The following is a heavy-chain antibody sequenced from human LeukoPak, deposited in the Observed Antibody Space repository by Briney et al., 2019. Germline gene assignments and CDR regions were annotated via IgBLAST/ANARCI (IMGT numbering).Heavy chain of an antibody. V-gene: IGHV3-53*01. Sequence: GGSLTLSCPASGFTVSSNYMTWVRQAPGKGLEWVAVIYTVGRTSYAESVKGRFTIPRDNSKNTLYLQMNSLRGEDTAVYYCARDRAATEVFDYWGQGTLVTVSS. CDR1: GFTVSSNY. D-gene: IGHD6-25*01. CDR3: ARDRAATEVFDY. J-gene: IGHJ4*02. CDR2: IYTVGRT.